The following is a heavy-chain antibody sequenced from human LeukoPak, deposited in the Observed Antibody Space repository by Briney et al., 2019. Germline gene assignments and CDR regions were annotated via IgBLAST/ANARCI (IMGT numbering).Heavy chain of an antibody. CDR1: VYTFTGYY. CDR2: INPNSGGT. CDR3: VRDRSSGWPTWAFDI. J-gene: IGHJ3*02. D-gene: IGHD6-19*01. Sequence: ASVKVSCKASVYTFTGYYMHWVRQAPGHGPEWMGWINPNSGGTNYAQKFQGRVTMTRDTSISTAYTELSRLRSDDTAVYYCVRDRSSGWPTWAFDIWGQGTMVTVSS. V-gene: IGHV1-2*02.